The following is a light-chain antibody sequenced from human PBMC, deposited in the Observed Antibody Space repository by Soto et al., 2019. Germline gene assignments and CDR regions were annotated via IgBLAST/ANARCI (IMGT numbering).Light chain of an antibody. CDR2: GAS. V-gene: IGKV3-20*01. J-gene: IGKJ5*01. Sequence: EFVFTQSPATLSLSPGERATLSCRASQSVSSSYLAWYQQKPGQAPRLLIYGASSRATGIPDRFSGSGSGTDFTLTISRLEPEDFAVYYCQQYGSAPPITFGQGTRLEI. CDR3: QQYGSAPPIT. CDR1: QSVSSSY.